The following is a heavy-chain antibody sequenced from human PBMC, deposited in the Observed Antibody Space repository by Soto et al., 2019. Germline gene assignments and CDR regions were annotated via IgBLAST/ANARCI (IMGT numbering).Heavy chain of an antibody. D-gene: IGHD3-3*01. Sequence: PGGSLRLSCAGSGFNFDDFAMHWVRQAPGKGLEWVSGISWEGGSIGYADSVKGRFTISRDNAKNSLYLQMNSLRAEDTAVYYCARALDFWSAYFDYWGQGSLVTVSS. V-gene: IGHV3-9*01. CDR1: GFNFDDFA. CDR2: ISWEGGSI. J-gene: IGHJ4*02. CDR3: ARALDFWSAYFDY.